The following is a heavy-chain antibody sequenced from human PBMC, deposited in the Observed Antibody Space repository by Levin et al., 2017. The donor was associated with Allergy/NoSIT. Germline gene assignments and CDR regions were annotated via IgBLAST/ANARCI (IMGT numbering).Heavy chain of an antibody. Sequence: PGGSLRLSCAASGFIFNNAWMSWVRQAPGKGLEWVGHIKSETDGGTTDYAAPVKGRIIISRDDSKETLYLQMNRLKIEDTAVYYCTTAGDSLTLVRDFGDYDYYMDVWGKGTTVIVSS. V-gene: IGHV3-15*01. CDR2: IKSETDGGTT. J-gene: IGHJ6*03. CDR3: TTAGDSLTLVRDFGDYDYYMDV. D-gene: IGHD3-10*01. CDR1: GFIFNNAW.